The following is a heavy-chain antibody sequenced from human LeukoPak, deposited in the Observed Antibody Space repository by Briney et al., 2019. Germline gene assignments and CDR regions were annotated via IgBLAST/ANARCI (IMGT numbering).Heavy chain of an antibody. V-gene: IGHV4-59*01. Sequence: SETLSLTCTVSGGSISSYYWSWIRQPPGKGLEWIGYIYYSGSTNYNPSLKSRVTISVDTSKNQFSLKLSSVTAADTAVYYCARETYYYDSSGYYYLDYWGQGTLVTVSS. D-gene: IGHD3-22*01. CDR1: GGSISSYY. CDR2: IYYSGST. J-gene: IGHJ4*02. CDR3: ARETYYYDSSGYYYLDY.